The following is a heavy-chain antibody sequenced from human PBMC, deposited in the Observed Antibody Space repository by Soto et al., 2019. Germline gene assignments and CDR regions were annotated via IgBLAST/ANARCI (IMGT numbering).Heavy chain of an antibody. CDR1: GYIFTSYW. V-gene: IGHV5-10-1*01. CDR3: AIHSSSWYYFDY. CDR2: IDPSDSYT. J-gene: IGHJ4*02. D-gene: IGHD6-13*01. Sequence: PVESLKISCKGSGYIFTSYWISCVLQMPGKGLEWMGRIDPSDSYTNYSPSFQGHVTISADKSISTAYLQWSSLKASDTAMYYCAIHSSSWYYFDYWGQGTLVTVSS.